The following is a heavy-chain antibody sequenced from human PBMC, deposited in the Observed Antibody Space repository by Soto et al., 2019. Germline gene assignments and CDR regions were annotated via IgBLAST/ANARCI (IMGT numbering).Heavy chain of an antibody. J-gene: IGHJ6*02. CDR2: IKSKAAGGTT. D-gene: IGHD3-10*01. CDR3: GDLEGSYFGMDV. CDR1: KVTAW. V-gene: IGHV3-15*01. Sequence: EVQLVASGGGLVKPGGSLRLSCAASKVTAWMSWVRQAPGKGLEWVGRIKSKAAGGTTDYSATVQGRFTISRDDSKDTVYLEMNSLKIEDTGVYSCGDLEGSYFGMDVWGQGTTVTVSS.